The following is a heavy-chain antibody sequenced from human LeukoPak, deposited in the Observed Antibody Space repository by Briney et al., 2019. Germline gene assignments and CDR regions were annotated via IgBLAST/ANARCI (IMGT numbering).Heavy chain of an antibody. CDR1: GGTFSSYT. V-gene: IGHV1-69*04. CDR2: IIPILGIA. CDR3: ARESQWELRGELDY. Sequence: SVKVSCKASGGTFSSYTISWVRQAPGQGLEWMGRIIPILGIANYAQKFQGRVTITADKSTSTAYMELSSLRSEDTAVYYCARESQWELRGELDYWGQGTLVTVSS. D-gene: IGHD1-26*01. J-gene: IGHJ4*02.